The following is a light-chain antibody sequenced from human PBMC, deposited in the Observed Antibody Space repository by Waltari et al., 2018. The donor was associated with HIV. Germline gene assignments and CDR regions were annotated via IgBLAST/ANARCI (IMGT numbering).Light chain of an antibody. CDR3: AAWDDSLNGWV. J-gene: IGLJ3*02. V-gene: IGLV1-44*01. Sequence: QSVLTQPSSASGTPGQRVAISCSGSSSNIASNTVNWYQPLPGTAPKLLVYSNNQRPSGVPDRISGSKSGTSASLAISGLQSEDEADYYCAAWDDSLNGWVFGGGTKLTVL. CDR2: SNN. CDR1: SSNIASNT.